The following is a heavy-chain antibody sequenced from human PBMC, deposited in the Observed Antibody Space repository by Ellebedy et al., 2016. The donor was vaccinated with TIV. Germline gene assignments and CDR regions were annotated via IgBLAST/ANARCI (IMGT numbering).Heavy chain of an antibody. V-gene: IGHV1-18*04. D-gene: IGHD3-22*01. Sequence: ASVKVSCXASGYTFTSYGISWVRQAPGQGLEWMGWISAYNGNTNYAQKLQGRVTMTTDTSTSTAYMELRSLRSDDTAVYYCARESGDYYDSSGYDYYYYGMDVWGQGTTVTVSS. CDR3: ARESGDYYDSSGYDYYYYGMDV. CDR1: GYTFTSYG. CDR2: ISAYNGNT. J-gene: IGHJ6*02.